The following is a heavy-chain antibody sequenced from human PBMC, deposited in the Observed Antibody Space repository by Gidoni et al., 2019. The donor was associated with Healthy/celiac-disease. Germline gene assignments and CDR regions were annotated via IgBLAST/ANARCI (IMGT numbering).Heavy chain of an antibody. J-gene: IGHJ4*02. V-gene: IGHV3-23*01. CDR2: SSGRGCST. CDR1: GFTFSSYA. D-gene: IGHD6-6*01. CDR3: AKRGFEQLAPFDY. Sequence: EVQLLESGGGLVQPGGCLRLPCAASGFTFSSYAMSWVRQAPGEGLGGVSASSGRGCSTYYADSVKGRFTSSRENAKNTLDLKMNSLRAEDTAVYYCAKRGFEQLAPFDYWGQGTLVTVSS.